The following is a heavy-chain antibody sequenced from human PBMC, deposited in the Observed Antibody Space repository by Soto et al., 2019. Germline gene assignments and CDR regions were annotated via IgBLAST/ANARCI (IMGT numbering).Heavy chain of an antibody. J-gene: IGHJ5*02. D-gene: IGHD2-2*01. V-gene: IGHV3-30-3*01. CDR3: ARITSAFDP. CDR1: GFTFSNYA. CDR2: ISYDGSNK. Sequence: GGSLRLSCAPSGFTFSNYAMHWVRQAPGKGLEWVAVISYDGSNKYYADSVKGRFTISRDNSKNQFSLKLNSVTAADTAVYYCARITSAFDPWGQGTLVTVSS.